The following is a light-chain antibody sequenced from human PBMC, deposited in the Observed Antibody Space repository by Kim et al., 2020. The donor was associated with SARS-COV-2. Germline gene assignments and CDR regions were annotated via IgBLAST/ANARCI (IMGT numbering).Light chain of an antibody. CDR2: GAS. CDR3: HQYNDWPPGDT. V-gene: IGKV3-15*01. CDR1: QSVSNN. Sequence: EIVMTQSPATLSVSPGERATLSCRASQSVSNNLAWYQHKPGQPPRLLIYGASTRATGVPARFSGSGSGTDFTHTVSSLQSEDFAVYYCHQYNDWPPGDTFGRGTKLGI. J-gene: IGKJ2*01.